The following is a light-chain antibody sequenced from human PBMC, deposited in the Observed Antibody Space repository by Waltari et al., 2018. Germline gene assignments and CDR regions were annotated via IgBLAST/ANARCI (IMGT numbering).Light chain of an antibody. Sequence: EIVMTQSPATLSVSPGERATLSCRASQSISIYLAWFHQKPGQAPRLPIYHASTRATGLPARLGGSGSGTEFTLTISSLQSEDFAVYYCQQYYDGRTFGQGTKLEIK. CDR1: QSISIY. J-gene: IGKJ2*01. CDR3: QQYYDGRT. CDR2: HAS. V-gene: IGKV3-15*01.